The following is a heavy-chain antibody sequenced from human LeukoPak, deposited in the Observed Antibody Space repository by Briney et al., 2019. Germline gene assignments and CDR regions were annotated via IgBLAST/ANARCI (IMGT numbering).Heavy chain of an antibody. V-gene: IGHV3-30*18. CDR3: AKQLGYCSDGSCYFPY. J-gene: IGHJ4*02. D-gene: IGHD2-15*01. Sequence: TGGSLRLSCAASGFTFSDNSLHWVRQAPGKGLEWVAGISYDGNNKYYADSVKGRFTISRDNSKNTLFLQMNSLRAEDTAVYYCAKQLGYCSDGSCYFPYWGQGTLVTVSS. CDR1: GFTFSDNS. CDR2: ISYDGNNK.